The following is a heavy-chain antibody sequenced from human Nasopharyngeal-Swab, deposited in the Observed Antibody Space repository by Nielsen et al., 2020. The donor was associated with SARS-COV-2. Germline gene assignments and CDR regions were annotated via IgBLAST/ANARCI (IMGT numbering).Heavy chain of an antibody. CDR1: GGPISSYY. D-gene: IGHD2-15*01. CDR2: IYYSGST. J-gene: IGHJ6*02. Sequence: SETLSLTCTVSGGPISSYYWGWMRQPPGKGLEWIGYIYYSGSTNYNPSLKSRVTISVDTSKNQFSLKLSSVTAADTAVYYCASLLRSYCSGGSCYPNGMDVWGQGTTVTVSS. V-gene: IGHV4-59*01. CDR3: ASLLRSYCSGGSCYPNGMDV.